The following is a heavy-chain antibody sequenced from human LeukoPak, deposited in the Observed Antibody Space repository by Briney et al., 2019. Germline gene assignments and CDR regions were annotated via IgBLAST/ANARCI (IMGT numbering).Heavy chain of an antibody. CDR3: ARDSAYCGGDCYSDS. CDR1: GFTFSSYA. CDR2: ISGSSTSFI. J-gene: IGHJ4*02. D-gene: IGHD2-21*02. Sequence: GGSLRLSCAASGFTFSSYAMSWVRQAPGKGLEWVSSISGSSTSFIYYADSLKGRFTISRDNAKNSLYLQMNSLRAEDTAVYYCARDSAYCGGDCYSDSWGQGTLVTVSS. V-gene: IGHV3-21*01.